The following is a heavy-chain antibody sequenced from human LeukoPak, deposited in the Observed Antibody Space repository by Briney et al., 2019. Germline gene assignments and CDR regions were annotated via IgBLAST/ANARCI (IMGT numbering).Heavy chain of an antibody. CDR3: ARLLYYYDSSGYRYYFDY. CDR2: ISSSSSTI. CDR1: GFTFSSYS. Sequence: GGSLRLSCAASGFTFSSYSMNWVRQAPGKGLEWVSYISSSSSTIYYADSVKGRFTISRDNAKNSLYLQMNSLRAEDTAVYYCARLLYYYDSSGYRYYFDYWGQGTLVTVSS. D-gene: IGHD3-22*01. J-gene: IGHJ4*02. V-gene: IGHV3-48*01.